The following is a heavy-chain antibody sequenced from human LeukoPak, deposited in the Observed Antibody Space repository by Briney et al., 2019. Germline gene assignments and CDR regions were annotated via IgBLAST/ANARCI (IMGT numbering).Heavy chain of an antibody. D-gene: IGHD3-10*01. CDR2: IIPIFGTA. Sequence: SVKVSCKASGGTFSSYAISWVRQAPGQGLEWMGGIIPIFGTANYAQKFQGWVTMTRDTSISTAYMELSRLRSDDTAVYYCARAWGGLLWFGESFDYWGQGTLVTVSS. V-gene: IGHV1-69*05. J-gene: IGHJ4*02. CDR3: ARAWGGLLWFGESFDY. CDR1: GGTFSSYA.